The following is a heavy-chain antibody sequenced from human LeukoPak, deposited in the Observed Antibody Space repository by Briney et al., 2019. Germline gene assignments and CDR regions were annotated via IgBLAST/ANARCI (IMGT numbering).Heavy chain of an antibody. V-gene: IGHV3-7*01. J-gene: IGHJ5*02. Sequence: AGGSLRLSCAASGFTFSSYSMNWVRQAPGKGLEWVANIKQDGSEKYYVDSVKGRFTISRDNAKNSLYLQMNSLRAEDTAVYYCARDSIDGKGIYDSSGYYGAWGQGTLVTVSS. CDR3: ARDSIDGKGIYDSSGYYGA. D-gene: IGHD3-22*01. CDR1: GFTFSSYS. CDR2: IKQDGSEK.